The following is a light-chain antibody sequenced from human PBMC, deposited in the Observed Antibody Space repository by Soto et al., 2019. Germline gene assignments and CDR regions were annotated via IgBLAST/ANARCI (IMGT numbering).Light chain of an antibody. CDR2: QND. CDR3: SAYAGSNNFV. J-gene: IGLJ1*01. V-gene: IGLV1-47*01. CDR1: NSNMGRNY. Sequence: QSVLTQTPSASGTPGQRVTISCSGSNSNMGRNYVYWYQQVPGTAPKLLMYQNDVRPSGVPDRFTGSKSGNPASLTVSGLQTEDEADYYCSAYAGSNNFVFGSGTKVTVL.